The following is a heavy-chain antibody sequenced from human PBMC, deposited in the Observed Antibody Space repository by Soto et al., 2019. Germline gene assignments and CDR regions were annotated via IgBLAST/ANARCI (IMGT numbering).Heavy chain of an antibody. V-gene: IGHV1-69*02. Sequence: QVQLVQSGAEVKKPGSSVKVSCKASGGTFSSYTISWVRQAPGQGLEWMGRIIPNVAIANFAQKFRGRVTITGAKPPGPASMGLSSLRSGATAVYFCPTITGGGQGYWGQGTLVTVSS. D-gene: IGHD3-3*01. CDR1: GGTFSSYT. CDR3: PTITGGGQGY. CDR2: IIPNVAIA. J-gene: IGHJ4*02.